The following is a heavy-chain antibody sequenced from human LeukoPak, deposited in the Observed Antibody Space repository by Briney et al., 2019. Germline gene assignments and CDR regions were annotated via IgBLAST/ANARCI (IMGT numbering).Heavy chain of an antibody. CDR2: INTNTANP. D-gene: IGHD6-19*01. V-gene: IGHV7-4-1*02. J-gene: IGHJ5*02. Sequence: ASVNVSCKASGYTFTSYAMNFVRQAPGQWLECMGLINTNTANPTYAQAFTGRFVFSLDPSVSTAYLQISSLKAEDTAVYYCARVLSIAVAGTENWFDPWGQGTLVTVSS. CDR3: ARVLSIAVAGTENWFDP. CDR1: GYTFTSYA.